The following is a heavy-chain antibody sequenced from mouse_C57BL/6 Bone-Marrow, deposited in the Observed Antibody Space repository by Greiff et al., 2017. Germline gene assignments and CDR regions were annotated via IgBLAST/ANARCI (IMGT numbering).Heavy chain of an antibody. CDR1: GFNIKNSY. D-gene: IGHD2-12*01. Sequence: EVKLMESVAELVRPGASVKLSCTASGFNIKNSYMHWVKQRPEQGLEWIGRIDPANGNTKYAPKFPGKATLTADTSSNTAYLQLSSLTSEDTAIYYYARDTYYSFDYWGQGTTLTVSS. V-gene: IGHV14-3*01. CDR2: IDPANGNT. J-gene: IGHJ2*01. CDR3: ARDTYYSFDY.